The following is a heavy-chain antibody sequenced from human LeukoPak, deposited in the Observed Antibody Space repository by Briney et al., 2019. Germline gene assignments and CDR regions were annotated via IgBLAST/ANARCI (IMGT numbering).Heavy chain of an antibody. CDR3: ASTLGYCSGGSCSTRRPLDY. Sequence: GGSLRLSCAASGFTFSSYAMTWVRQAPGKGLEWVSTISGSGGSTSYADSVKGRFTISRDNSKNTLYLQMNSLRAEDTAVYYCASTLGYCSGGSCSTRRPLDYWGQGTLVTVAS. D-gene: IGHD2-15*01. V-gene: IGHV3-23*01. CDR2: ISGSGGST. J-gene: IGHJ4*02. CDR1: GFTFSSYA.